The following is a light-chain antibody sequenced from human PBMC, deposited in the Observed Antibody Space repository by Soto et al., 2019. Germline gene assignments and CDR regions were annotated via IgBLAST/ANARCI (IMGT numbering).Light chain of an antibody. CDR1: QSISTW. CDR3: LQYKSYLWT. CDR2: KAS. Sequence: DIQMTQSPSTLSASVGDMVHITCRASQSISTWLAWFQQKPGKAPKLLIYKASSLESGVTSRFSGSGSGTEFTLTIISLQPDDFATYCCLQYKSYLWTFGQGTKVEIK. J-gene: IGKJ1*01. V-gene: IGKV1-5*03.